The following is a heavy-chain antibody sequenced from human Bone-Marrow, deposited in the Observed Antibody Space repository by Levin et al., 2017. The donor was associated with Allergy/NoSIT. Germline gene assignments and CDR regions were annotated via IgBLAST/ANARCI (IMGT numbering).Heavy chain of an antibody. CDR3: AIVRGIYSGYENWYFDL. V-gene: IGHV1-69*06. CDR2: IIPIFGTA. J-gene: IGHJ2*01. Sequence: GASVKVSCKASGGTFSSYAISWVRQAPGQGLEWMGGIIPIFGTANYAQKFQGRVTITADKSTSTAYMELSSLRSEDTAVYYCAIVRGIYSGYENWYFDLWGRGTLVTVSS. D-gene: IGHD5-12*01. CDR1: GGTFSSYA.